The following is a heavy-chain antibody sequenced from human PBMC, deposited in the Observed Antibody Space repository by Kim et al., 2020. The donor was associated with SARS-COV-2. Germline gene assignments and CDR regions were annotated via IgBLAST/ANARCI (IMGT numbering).Heavy chain of an antibody. V-gene: IGHV3-23*01. CDR3: AKDLLSLFMVGESYDAFDI. CDR1: GFTFSSYA. CDR2: ISGSGGST. Sequence: GGSLRLSCAASGFTFSSYAMSWVRQAPGKGLEWVSAISGSGGSTYYADSVKGRFTISRDNSKNTLYLQMNSLRAEDTAVYYCAKDLLSLFMVGESYDAFDIWGQGTMVTVS. J-gene: IGHJ3*02. D-gene: IGHD3-10*02.